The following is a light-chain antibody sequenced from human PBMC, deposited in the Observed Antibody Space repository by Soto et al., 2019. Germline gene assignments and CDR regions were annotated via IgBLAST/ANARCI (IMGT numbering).Light chain of an antibody. CDR3: QQSYSTPRP. J-gene: IGKJ1*01. Sequence: DIQMTQSPSSLSASVGDRVTITCRASQSISSYLNWYQQKPGKAPKLLIYAASSLQSGVPSRFSGSGSGTDFTLTISSLQPEDFATYYCQQSYSTPRPVGQGKKVEVK. V-gene: IGKV1-39*01. CDR1: QSISSY. CDR2: AAS.